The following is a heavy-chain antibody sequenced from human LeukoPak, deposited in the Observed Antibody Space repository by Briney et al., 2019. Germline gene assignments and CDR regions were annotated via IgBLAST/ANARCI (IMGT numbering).Heavy chain of an antibody. J-gene: IGHJ4*02. CDR3: ARSPPDCCGGSCYFYY. CDR2: IIPIYGTA. V-gene: IGHV1-69*06. D-gene: IGHD2-15*01. CDR1: GGTFSSYA. Sequence: SVKVSCKASGGTFSSYAISWVRQAPGQGLEWMGVIIPIYGTANYAQKFQGRVTNTADKSTGTAYIDLSSLNSEDKAGSYCARSPPDCCGGSCYFYYWGQGTLVTVSS.